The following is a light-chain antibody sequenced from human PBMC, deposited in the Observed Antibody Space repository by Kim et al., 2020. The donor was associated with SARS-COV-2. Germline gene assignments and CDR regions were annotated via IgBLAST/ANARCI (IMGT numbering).Light chain of an antibody. CDR3: QQYNSGPDT. Sequence: ASVGDTVTFTCRASQGISSSLAWYQQKPGKVPKLLIYAASALQPGVPARFSGSESGTDFTLTISSLQPEDVATYYCQQYNSGPDTFGQGTRLEIK. CDR1: QGISSS. J-gene: IGKJ5*01. V-gene: IGKV1-27*01. CDR2: AAS.